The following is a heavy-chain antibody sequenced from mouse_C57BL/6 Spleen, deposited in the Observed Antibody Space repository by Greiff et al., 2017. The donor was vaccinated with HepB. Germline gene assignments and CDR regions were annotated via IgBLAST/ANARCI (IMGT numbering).Heavy chain of an antibody. CDR3: ARSGGSGAYYAMDY. CDR2: IYPRSGNT. D-gene: IGHD3-2*02. J-gene: IGHJ4*01. V-gene: IGHV1-81*01. Sequence: VQLQQSGAELARPGASVKLSCKASGYTFTSYGISWVKQRTGQGLEWIGEIYPRSGNTYYNEKFKGKATLTADKSSSTAYMELRSLTSEDSAVYFCARSGGSGAYYAMDYWGQGTSVTVSS. CDR1: GYTFTSYG.